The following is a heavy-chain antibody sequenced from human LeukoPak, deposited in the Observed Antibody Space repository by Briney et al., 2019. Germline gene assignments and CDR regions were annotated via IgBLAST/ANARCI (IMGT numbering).Heavy chain of an antibody. CDR1: GGSFSGYY. Sequence: SETLSLTCAVYGGSFSGYYWSWIRQHPGKGLEWIWYIYYIVSTYYNPSPKSRVTISVDTSKNQFSLKLSSVTAADTAVYYCARKVVVAANIDYWGQGNLVTVYS. D-gene: IGHD2-15*01. CDR3: ARKVVVAANIDY. CDR2: IYYIVST. V-gene: IGHV4-31*11. J-gene: IGHJ4*02.